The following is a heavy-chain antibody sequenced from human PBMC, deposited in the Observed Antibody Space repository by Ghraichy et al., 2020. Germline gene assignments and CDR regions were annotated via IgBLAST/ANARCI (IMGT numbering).Heavy chain of an antibody. D-gene: IGHD3-22*01. V-gene: IGHV4-39*01. CDR1: GGSISSSSYY. J-gene: IGHJ4*02. CDR2: IYYSGST. CDR3: ARHHAGLIVVEEYYFDY. Sequence: SETLSLTCTVSGGSISSSSYYWGWIRQPPGKGLEWIGSIYYSGSTYYNPSLKSRVTISVDTSKNQFSLKLSSVTAADTAVYYCARHHAGLIVVEEYYFDYWGQGTLVTVSS.